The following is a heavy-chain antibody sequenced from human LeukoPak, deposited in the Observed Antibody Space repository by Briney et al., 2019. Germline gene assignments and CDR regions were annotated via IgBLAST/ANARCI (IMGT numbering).Heavy chain of an antibody. CDR2: IYYSAST. J-gene: IGHJ4*02. D-gene: IGHD3-16*01. V-gene: IGHV4-59*01. CDR1: GGSISGYY. CDR3: ARLGAGLGFFDY. Sequence: SETLSLTCTVSGGSISGYYWSWIRQPPGKGLEWVGYIYYSASTNYNPSLKGRVTISVVTSKNQVSLKLSSVTAADTAVYYCARLGAGLGFFDYWGQGTLVTVSS.